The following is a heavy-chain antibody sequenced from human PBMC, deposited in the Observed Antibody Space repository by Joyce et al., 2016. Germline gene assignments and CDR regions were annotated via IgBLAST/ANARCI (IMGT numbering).Heavy chain of an antibody. CDR1: GFSFSQFS. D-gene: IGHD4-17*01. V-gene: IGHV3-30-3*01. CDR3: ARGTTVTRMGNWFDP. Sequence: QVQLVESGGGVGQPGRSLTLSCAASGFSFSQFSMVWIRQAQGKGLEWAAVISSDGSNKYYADSAKGRFIISRDKSKNTLNLQMTGLRSDDTGVYYCARGTTVTRMGNWFDPWGQGTLVTVSS. J-gene: IGHJ5*02. CDR2: ISSDGSNK.